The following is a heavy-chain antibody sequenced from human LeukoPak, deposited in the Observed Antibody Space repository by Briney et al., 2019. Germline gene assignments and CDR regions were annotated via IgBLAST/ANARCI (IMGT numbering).Heavy chain of an antibody. CDR2: IYYSGST. Sequence: PSETLSLTCTVSGGSISSYFWSWIRQPPGKGLEWIGSIYYSGSTYYNPSLKSRVTISVDTSKNQFSLKLSSVTAADTAVYYCARAVGIAAAEGGVDYWGQGTLVTVSS. CDR3: ARAVGIAAAEGGVDY. V-gene: IGHV4-39*07. CDR1: GGSISSYF. J-gene: IGHJ4*02. D-gene: IGHD6-13*01.